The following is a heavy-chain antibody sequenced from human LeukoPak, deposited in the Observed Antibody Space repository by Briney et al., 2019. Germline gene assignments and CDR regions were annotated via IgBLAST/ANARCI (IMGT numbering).Heavy chain of an antibody. J-gene: IGHJ2*01. D-gene: IGHD3-3*01. Sequence: SETLSLTCTVSGGSISSYYWSWIRQPPGRGLEWIGYIYYSGSTNYNPSLKSRVTISVDTSKNQFSLKLSSVTAADTAVYYCARVCTDYDFWSGYCRYWYFDLWGRGTLVTVSS. CDR2: IYYSGST. CDR1: GGSISSYY. V-gene: IGHV4-59*01. CDR3: ARVCTDYDFWSGYCRYWYFDL.